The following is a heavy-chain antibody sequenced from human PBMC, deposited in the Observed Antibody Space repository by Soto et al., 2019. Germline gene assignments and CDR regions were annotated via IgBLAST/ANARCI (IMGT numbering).Heavy chain of an antibody. D-gene: IGHD4-4*01. CDR2: VSAYNGNT. Sequence: QVQLVQSGAEVKKAGASVKVSCKASGYTFVSYVISWVRQAPGQGVEWMGWVSAYNGNTKYAQNLQGRVTMTTDTSTSTAYMELRSLRSDDPAVYFCARGSDTVTTDWFDPWGQGTLVTVSS. CDR3: ARGSDTVTTDWFDP. V-gene: IGHV1-18*01. CDR1: GYTFVSYV. J-gene: IGHJ5*02.